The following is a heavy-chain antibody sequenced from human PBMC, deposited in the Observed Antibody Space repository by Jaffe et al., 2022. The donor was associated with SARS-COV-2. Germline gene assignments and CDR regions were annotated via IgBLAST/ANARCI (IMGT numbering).Heavy chain of an antibody. J-gene: IGHJ4*02. V-gene: IGHV4-4*02. Sequence: QVQLQESGPGLVKPSGTLSLTCGVSGGSISSTNWWSWVRQPPGKGLEWIGEIYHSGSTNYNSSLKSRVTISIDKSNNQFSLKLSSVTAADTAVYYCARVRGVAGRPRYYDYWGQGTLVTVSS. CDR1: GGSISSTNW. D-gene: IGHD6-6*01. CDR3: ARVRGVAGRPRYYDY. CDR2: IYHSGST.